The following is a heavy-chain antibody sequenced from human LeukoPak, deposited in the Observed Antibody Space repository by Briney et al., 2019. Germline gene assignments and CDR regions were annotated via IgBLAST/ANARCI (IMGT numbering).Heavy chain of an antibody. CDR1: GFNFSSNP. D-gene: IGHD3-16*01. CDR2: ISHDGSNK. Sequence: PGGSLRLSCAASGFNFSSNPMHWVRQAPGKGLEWVAVISHDGSNKFYTDSVKGRFTISRDNSKNTLYLQMNSLRGEDTALYYCARVSGGYYFDDWGQGTLVIVSS. J-gene: IGHJ4*02. CDR3: ARVSGGYYFDD. V-gene: IGHV3-30-3*01.